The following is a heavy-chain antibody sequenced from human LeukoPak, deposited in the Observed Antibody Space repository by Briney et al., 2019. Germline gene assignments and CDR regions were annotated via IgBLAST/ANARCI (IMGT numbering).Heavy chain of an antibody. CDR2: FIPIFGTP. CDR1: GGTFSSYV. V-gene: IGHV1-69*01. J-gene: IGHJ6*03. D-gene: IGHD3-16*01. Sequence: SVKVSCKASGGTFSSYVISWVRQAPGQGLEWMGGFIPIFGTPDYAQKFQGRVTFTADESTGTAYMELSSLRSEDTAVYYCARGLGGLIRPGNVDYYHMDVWGKGTTVTVSS. CDR3: ARGLGGLIRPGNVDYYHMDV.